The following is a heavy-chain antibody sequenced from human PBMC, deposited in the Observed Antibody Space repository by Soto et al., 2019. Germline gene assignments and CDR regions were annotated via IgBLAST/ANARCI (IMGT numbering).Heavy chain of an antibody. CDR3: ARDQGIVVVPAAIPYGMDV. CDR2: TYYRAKWYN. V-gene: IGHV6-1*01. CDR1: ADIASSNSAA. J-gene: IGHJ6*02. Sequence: SRTLSLTCAISADIASSNSAAWNWIRASPSRGLECRGKTYYRAKWYNDDAVSVKSRITINPDTSKNKFSLQLNSVTPEDTAVYYCARDQGIVVVPAAIPYGMDVWGQRTTVTVSS. D-gene: IGHD2-2*01.